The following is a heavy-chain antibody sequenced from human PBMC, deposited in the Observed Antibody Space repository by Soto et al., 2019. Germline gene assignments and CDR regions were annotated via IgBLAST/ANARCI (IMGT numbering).Heavy chain of an antibody. Sequence: GGSLRLSCAASGFTFSSYGMHWVRQAPGKGLEWVAVIWYDGSNKYYADSVKGRFTISRDNSKNTLYLQMNSLRAEDTAVYYCARVNRLRYFDWLLHDAFDIRGQGTMVTVSS. J-gene: IGHJ3*02. CDR3: ARVNRLRYFDWLLHDAFDI. V-gene: IGHV3-33*01. CDR2: IWYDGSNK. D-gene: IGHD3-9*01. CDR1: GFTFSSYG.